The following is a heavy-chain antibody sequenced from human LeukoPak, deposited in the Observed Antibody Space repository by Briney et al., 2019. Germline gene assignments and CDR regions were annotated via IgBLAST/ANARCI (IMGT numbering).Heavy chain of an antibody. D-gene: IGHD3-22*01. Sequence: SETLSLTCTVSGGSISSYYWSWIRQPPGKGLEGIGYIYYSGSTNYNPSLKSRVTISVDTSKNQFSLKLSSVTAADTAVYYCARRSYDSSGYYGDYGMDVWGQGTTVTVSS. J-gene: IGHJ6*02. CDR3: ARRSYDSSGYYGDYGMDV. CDR1: GGSISSYY. CDR2: IYYSGST. V-gene: IGHV4-59*01.